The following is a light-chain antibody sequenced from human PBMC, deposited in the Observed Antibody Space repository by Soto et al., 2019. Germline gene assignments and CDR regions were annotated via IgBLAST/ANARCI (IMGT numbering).Light chain of an antibody. J-gene: IGLJ2*01. CDR3: RSYTTSSTLV. V-gene: IGLV2-14*01. CDR2: EVT. Sequence: QSALTQPASVSGSPGQSITISCTGTSIDVGSYNYVSWYQQHPGKAPKLMIYEVTNRPSGVSNRFSGSKSGNTASLTISGLQAEDEADYYCRSYTTSSTLVFGGGTKLTVL. CDR1: SIDVGSYNY.